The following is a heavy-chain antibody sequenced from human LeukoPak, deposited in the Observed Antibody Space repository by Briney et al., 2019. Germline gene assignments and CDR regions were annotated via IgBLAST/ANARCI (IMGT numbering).Heavy chain of an antibody. CDR1: GGTFSSYA. Sequence: GASVKVSCKASGGTFSSYAISWVRQAPGQGLEWMGGIIPVFGTANYAQEFQGRVTITANKSTGTAYMELSSLRSEDTAVYYCAGETLDSSGYSPDYWGQGTLVTVPS. D-gene: IGHD3-22*01. CDR3: AGETLDSSGYSPDY. J-gene: IGHJ4*02. V-gene: IGHV1-69*06. CDR2: IIPVFGTA.